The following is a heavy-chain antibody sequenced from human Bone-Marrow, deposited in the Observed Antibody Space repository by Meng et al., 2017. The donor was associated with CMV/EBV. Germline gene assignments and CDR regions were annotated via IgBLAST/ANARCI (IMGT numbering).Heavy chain of an antibody. J-gene: IGHJ5*02. CDR2: IKSKTDGGTT. CDR3: TTTDMTGYYSVGGFDP. Sequence: FTFSNAWMSWVRQAPGKGLEWVGRIKSKTDGGTTDYAAPVKGRFTISRDDSKNTLYLQMNSLKTEDTAVYYCTTTDMTGYYSVGGFDPWGQGTLVTVSS. CDR1: FTFSNAW. V-gene: IGHV3-15*01. D-gene: IGHD3-9*01.